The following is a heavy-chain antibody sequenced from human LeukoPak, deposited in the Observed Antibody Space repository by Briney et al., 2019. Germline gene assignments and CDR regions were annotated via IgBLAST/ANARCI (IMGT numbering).Heavy chain of an antibody. D-gene: IGHD6-13*01. CDR1: GFTVSSNY. CDR3: AREAAVVVRAFDI. V-gene: IGHV3-66*01. CDR2: IYSGGST. J-gene: IGHJ3*02. Sequence: RPGGSLRLSCAASGFTVSSNYMSWVRQAPGKGLEWVSVIYSGGSTYYADSVKGRFTISRDNSKNTLYLQMNSLRAEDTAVYYCAREAAVVVRAFDIWGQGTMVTVSS.